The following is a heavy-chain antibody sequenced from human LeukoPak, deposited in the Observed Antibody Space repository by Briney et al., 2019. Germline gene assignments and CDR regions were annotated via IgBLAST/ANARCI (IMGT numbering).Heavy chain of an antibody. J-gene: IGHJ4*02. D-gene: IGHD6-19*01. CDR1: GFTFSYYA. CDR3: AKEAQEYSSGWQDYYFDY. Sequence: QSGGSLRLSCAASGFTFSYYAMSWVRQAPGKGLEWVSGISGGGDSTYYADSVKGRFTISRDNSKSTVYLQMNSLRAEDTAVYYCAKEAQEYSSGWQDYYFDYWGQGTLVTVSS. V-gene: IGHV3-23*01. CDR2: ISGGGDST.